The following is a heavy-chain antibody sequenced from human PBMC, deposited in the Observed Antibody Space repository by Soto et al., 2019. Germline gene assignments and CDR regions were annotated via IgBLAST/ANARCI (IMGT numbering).Heavy chain of an antibody. CDR2: ISAYNVNT. D-gene: IGHD6-13*01. V-gene: IGHV1-18*04. CDR1: GYTFTSYG. CDR3: ARDLAALVYYYYYYYGMDV. Sequence: QVQLVQSGAEVKKPGASVKVSCKASGYTFTSYGISWVRQAPGQGRERLGWISAYNVNTNYAQKLQGRVTMTTDTTTSTAYMELRSLRSDDTAVDYCARDLAALVYYYYYYYGMDVWGQGTTVTVSS. J-gene: IGHJ6*02.